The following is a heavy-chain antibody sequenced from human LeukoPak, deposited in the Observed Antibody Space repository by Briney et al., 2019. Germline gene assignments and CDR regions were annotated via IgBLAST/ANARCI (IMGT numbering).Heavy chain of an antibody. V-gene: IGHV3-21*01. CDR1: GFTFSSYS. D-gene: IGHD5-18*01. CDR3: ARGGGIQPFDY. J-gene: IGHJ4*02. Sequence: GGSLRLSCAAPGFTFSSYSMNWVRQAPGKGLEWVSSISSSSSYIYYADSVKGRFTISRDNAKNSLYLQMNSLRAEDTAVYYCARGGGIQPFDYWGQGTLVTVSS. CDR2: ISSSSSYI.